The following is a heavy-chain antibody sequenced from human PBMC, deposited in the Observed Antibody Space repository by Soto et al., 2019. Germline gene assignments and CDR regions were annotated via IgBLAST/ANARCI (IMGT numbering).Heavy chain of an antibody. CDR1: GFTFSSYD. J-gene: IGHJ3*02. CDR3: ERAQRYCSGGSCYSVAFDI. Sequence: EVQLVESGGGLVQPGGSLRLSCAASGFTFSSYDMHWVRQATGKGLEWVSAIGTAGDTYYPGSVKGRFTISRENAKNSLYLQMNSLRAGDTAVYYCERAQRYCSGGSCYSVAFDIWGQGTMVSVSS. D-gene: IGHD2-15*01. V-gene: IGHV3-13*01. CDR2: IGTAGDT.